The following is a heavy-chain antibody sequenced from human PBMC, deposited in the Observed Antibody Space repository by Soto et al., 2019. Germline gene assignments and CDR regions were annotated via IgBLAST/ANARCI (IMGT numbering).Heavy chain of an antibody. CDR1: GYTLAELS. CDR2: FDPEERQT. D-gene: IGHD3-3*01. CDR3: AAEAIAIFGTVFDS. Sequence: ASVKVSCKVSGYTLAELSMHWVRQAPGKGLEWLGGFDPEERQTIYAQKFQDRVTMTEDTSTDTAYMQLSSLTSEDTAVYYCAAEAIAIFGTVFDSWGPGTLVTVSS. V-gene: IGHV1-24*01. J-gene: IGHJ5*01.